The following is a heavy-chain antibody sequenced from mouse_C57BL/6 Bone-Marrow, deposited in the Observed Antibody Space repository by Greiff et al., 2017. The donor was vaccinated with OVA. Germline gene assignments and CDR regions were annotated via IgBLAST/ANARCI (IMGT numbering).Heavy chain of an antibody. V-gene: IGHV5-4*01. CDR1: GFTFSSYA. J-gene: IGHJ2*01. D-gene: IGHD1-1*02. CDR2: ISDGGSYT. Sequence: DVQLVESGGGLVKPGGSLKLSCAASGFTFSSYAMSWVRQTPEKRLEWVATISDGGSYTYYPDNVKGRFTISRDNAKNNLYLQMSHLKSEDTAMYYCARAGGLFDYWGQGTTLTVSS. CDR3: ARAGGLFDY.